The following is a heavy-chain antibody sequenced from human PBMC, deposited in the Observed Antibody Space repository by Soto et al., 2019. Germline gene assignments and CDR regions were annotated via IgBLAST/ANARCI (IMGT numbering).Heavy chain of an antibody. CDR2: IYYSGST. J-gene: IGHJ5*02. CDR3: ARDSRSGWYQGWFDP. Sequence: QVQLQESGPGLVKPSETLSLTCTVSGGSISSYYWSWIRQPPGKGLEWIGYIYYSGSTNYNPSLESRVTISVDTSKNQFSLKLSSVTAADTAVYYCARDSRSGWYQGWFDPWGQGTLVTVSS. CDR1: GGSISSYY. V-gene: IGHV4-59*01. D-gene: IGHD6-19*01.